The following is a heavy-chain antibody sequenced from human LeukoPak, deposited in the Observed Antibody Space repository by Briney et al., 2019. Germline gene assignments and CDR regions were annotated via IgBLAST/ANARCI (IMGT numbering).Heavy chain of an antibody. D-gene: IGHD3-3*01. Sequence: ASVKVSCKASGYTFTSYYMHWVRQAPGQGLEWMGRIIPILDIANYAQKFQGRVTITADKSTSTAYMELSSLRSEDTAVYYCARGVFIPGTTYYFDYWGQGTLVTVSS. CDR3: ARGVFIPGTTYYFDY. J-gene: IGHJ4*02. CDR2: IIPILDIA. CDR1: GYTFTSYY. V-gene: IGHV1-69*02.